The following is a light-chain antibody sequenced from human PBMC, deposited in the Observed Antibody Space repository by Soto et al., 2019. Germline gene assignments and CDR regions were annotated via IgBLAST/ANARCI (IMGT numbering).Light chain of an antibody. CDR3: QSYASSLSGVV. Sequence: QSVLTQPPSVSGAPGQRVTISCTGSSSNIGAGYDVHWYQQLPGTAPKLLIYGNSNRPSGVPDRFSGSKSGTSASLAITGLQAEDEADYYCQSYASSLSGVVFGGGTQLNVL. V-gene: IGLV1-40*01. CDR2: GNS. J-gene: IGLJ2*01. CDR1: SSNIGAGYD.